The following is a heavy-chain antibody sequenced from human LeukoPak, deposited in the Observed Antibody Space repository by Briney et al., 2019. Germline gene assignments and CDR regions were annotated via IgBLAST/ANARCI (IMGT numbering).Heavy chain of an antibody. J-gene: IGHJ6*02. CDR2: IYSGDST. CDR3: ARALPYYYYGMDV. D-gene: IGHD1-26*01. Sequence: PGGSLRLSCAASGFTVSSNYMSWVRQAPGKGLEWVAVIYSGDSTYYADSVKGRFAISRDNTKNTLNLQMNSLRVEDTAVYYCARALPYYYYGMDVWGQGTTVTVSS. CDR1: GFTVSSNY. V-gene: IGHV3-66*01.